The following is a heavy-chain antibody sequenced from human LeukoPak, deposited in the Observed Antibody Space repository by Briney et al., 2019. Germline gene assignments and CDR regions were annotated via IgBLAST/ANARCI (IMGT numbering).Heavy chain of an antibody. CDR1: GITFINYS. Sequence: PGGSLRLSCAASGITFINYSMTWVRQAPGKGLEWVSAITGSGTFTDYADSVKGRFTISRDNSKNTLYLQMNSLRAEDTAIYYCAKHNFDTFDFWGQGTLVTVSS. CDR2: ITGSGTFT. D-gene: IGHD3-22*01. CDR3: AKHNFDTFDF. J-gene: IGHJ4*02. V-gene: IGHV3-23*01.